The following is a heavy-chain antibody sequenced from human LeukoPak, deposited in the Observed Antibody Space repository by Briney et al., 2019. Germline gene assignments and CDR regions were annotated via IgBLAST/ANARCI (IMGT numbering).Heavy chain of an antibody. CDR2: IYHSGST. Sequence: SETLSLTCTVSGYSISSGYYWGWIRQPPGKGLEWIGSIYHSGSTYYNPSLKSRVTISVDTSQNQFSLKLSSVTAADTAVYYCARVLSCGGDCYPNWFDPWGQGTLVTVSS. D-gene: IGHD2-21*01. CDR1: GYSISSGYY. CDR3: ARVLSCGGDCYPNWFDP. V-gene: IGHV4-38-2*02. J-gene: IGHJ5*02.